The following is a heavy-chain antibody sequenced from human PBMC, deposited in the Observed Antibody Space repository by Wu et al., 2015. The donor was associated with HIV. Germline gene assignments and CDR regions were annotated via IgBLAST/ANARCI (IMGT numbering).Heavy chain of an antibody. J-gene: IGHJ4*02. CDR3: ARDLTGYSSKLTFGY. D-gene: IGHD6-13*01. Sequence: QVQLVQSRAEVKKPGASVKVSCKASGYTFTGYYMHWVRQAPGQGLEWMGWINPNSGGTNYAQKFQGRVTMTRDTSISTAYMELSRLRSDDTAVYYCARDLTGYSSKLTFGYWGQGTLVTVSS. V-gene: IGHV1-2*02. CDR2: INPNSGGT. CDR1: GYTFTGYY.